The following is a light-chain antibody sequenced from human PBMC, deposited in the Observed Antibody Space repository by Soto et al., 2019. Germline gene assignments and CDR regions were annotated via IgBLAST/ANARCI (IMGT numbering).Light chain of an antibody. CDR1: SSDIGSYNS. CDR3: SSYTGSSTLVV. V-gene: IGLV2-14*01. Sequence: QTVVTQPASVSGSPGQSITISCTGTSSDIGSYNSVSWYQQHPGKAPKLIIHDVSNRPSGVSYRFSGSKSGNTASLTISGLQTEDEADYYCSSYTGSSTLVVFGGGTQLTVL. J-gene: IGLJ7*01. CDR2: DVS.